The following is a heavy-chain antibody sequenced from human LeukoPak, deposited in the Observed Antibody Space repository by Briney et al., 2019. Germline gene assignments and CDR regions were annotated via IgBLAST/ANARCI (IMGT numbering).Heavy chain of an antibody. Sequence: ASVKVSCKASGYTSTSYDINWVRQATGQGLEWMGWMNPNSGNTGYAQKFQGRVTMTRNTSISTAYMELSSLRSEDTAVYYCARGRYYYGSGSYLTSVYNWFDPWGQGTLVTVSS. CDR1: GYTSTSYD. D-gene: IGHD3-10*01. V-gene: IGHV1-8*01. CDR3: ARGRYYYGSGSYLTSVYNWFDP. J-gene: IGHJ5*02. CDR2: MNPNSGNT.